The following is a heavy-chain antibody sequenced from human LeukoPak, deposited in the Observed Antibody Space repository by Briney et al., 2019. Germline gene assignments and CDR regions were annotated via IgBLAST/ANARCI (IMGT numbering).Heavy chain of an antibody. J-gene: IGHJ3*02. CDR3: ARPDYDINTGGDAFDI. Sequence: GGSLRLSCAASGFTFSSYTINWVRQAPGKGLEWVSSISSSSSYIYYADSVKGRFTISRDNAKNSLYLQMSSLRSEDTAVYYCARPDYDINTGGDAFDIWGQGTMVTVSS. D-gene: IGHD3-22*01. CDR2: ISSSSSYI. V-gene: IGHV3-21*04. CDR1: GFTFSSYT.